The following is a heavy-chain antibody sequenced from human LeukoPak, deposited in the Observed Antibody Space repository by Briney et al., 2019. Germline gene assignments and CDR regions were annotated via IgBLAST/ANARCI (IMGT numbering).Heavy chain of an antibody. J-gene: IGHJ4*02. CDR3: AKDMGTSCFDY. Sequence: GGSLRLSCAASGFTVSSNYMSWVRQAPGKGLEWVSVIYSGGSTYYADSVKGRFTISRDNSKNTLYLQMNSLRAEDTAVYYCAKDMGTSCFDYWGQGTLVTVSS. CDR2: IYSGGST. D-gene: IGHD1-1*01. V-gene: IGHV3-53*01. CDR1: GFTVSSNY.